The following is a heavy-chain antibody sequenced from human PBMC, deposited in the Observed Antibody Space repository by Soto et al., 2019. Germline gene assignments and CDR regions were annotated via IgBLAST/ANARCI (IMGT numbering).Heavy chain of an antibody. D-gene: IGHD3-22*01. J-gene: IGHJ5*01. CDR2: ISSTSKNI. Sequence: EVQLVESGGGLVEPGGSLRVSCAASGFTFSNYSMNWVRQAPGKGLGGVSSISSTSKNIYYADSVKGRFTISRENAKKSLYLQMNSRRAEDTAVYYCARGLSSGWFDSWGQGTLVTASA. V-gene: IGHV3-21*01. CDR3: ARGLSSGWFDS. CDR1: GFTFSNYS.